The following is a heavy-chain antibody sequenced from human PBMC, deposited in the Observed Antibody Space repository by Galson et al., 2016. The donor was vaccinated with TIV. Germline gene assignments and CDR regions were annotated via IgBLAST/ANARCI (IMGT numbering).Heavy chain of an antibody. Sequence: SLRLSCAASGLTFSDYTMTWVRQAPGKGPEWVSSVSPGSSYIYYADSVKGRFTVSRDNAKNSLFLQMNSLRAEDTAMYYCASSSSYHHLVSWFDPWGQGTLLTVSS. CDR1: GLTFSDYT. J-gene: IGHJ5*02. V-gene: IGHV3-21*01. D-gene: IGHD3-16*02. CDR2: VSPGSSYI. CDR3: ASSSSYHHLVSWFDP.